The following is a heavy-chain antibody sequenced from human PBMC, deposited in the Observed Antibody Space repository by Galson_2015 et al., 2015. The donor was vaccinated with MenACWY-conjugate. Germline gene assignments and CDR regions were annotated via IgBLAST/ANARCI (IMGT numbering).Heavy chain of an antibody. J-gene: IGHJ4*02. Sequence: SLRLSCAASGFTFSSYDMHWVRHATGKGLEWISAIGTAGDTYYPGSVKGRFTISRENAKNSLYLQMNSLRAEDTAVYYCARNRRNYYYFDYWGRGTLVTVSS. CDR3: ARNRRNYYYFDY. V-gene: IGHV3-13*01. D-gene: IGHD4-11*01. CDR1: GFTFSSYD. CDR2: IGTAGDT.